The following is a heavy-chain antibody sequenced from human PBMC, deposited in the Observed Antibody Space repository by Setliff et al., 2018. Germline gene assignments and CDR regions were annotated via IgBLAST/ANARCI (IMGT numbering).Heavy chain of an antibody. Sequence: ASVKVSCKASGYTFTSYGISWVRQVPGQGLEWMGWISAYNGNTNYAQKLQGRVTMTTDTSTSTAYMELRSLRSDDTAVYYCARVVGDYDYEDYYYYGMDVWGRGTTVTVS. V-gene: IGHV1-18*01. D-gene: IGHD4-17*01. J-gene: IGHJ6*02. CDR2: ISAYNGNT. CDR3: ARVVGDYDYEDYYYYGMDV. CDR1: GYTFTSYG.